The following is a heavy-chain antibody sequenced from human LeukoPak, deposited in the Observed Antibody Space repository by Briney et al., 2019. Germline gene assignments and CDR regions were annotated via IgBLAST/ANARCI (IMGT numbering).Heavy chain of an antibody. V-gene: IGHV4-31*03. Sequence: PSETLSLTCTVSGGSISSGAYYWSWIRQHPGKGLEWIGYIYYSGSIYYNPSLKSRLTISIDTSNNQFSLKLSSVTAADTAVYYCARVVLLWFGEGRRGAFDIWGQGTMVTVSS. CDR3: ARVVLLWFGEGRRGAFDI. D-gene: IGHD3-10*01. CDR2: IYYSGSI. J-gene: IGHJ3*02. CDR1: GGSISSGAYY.